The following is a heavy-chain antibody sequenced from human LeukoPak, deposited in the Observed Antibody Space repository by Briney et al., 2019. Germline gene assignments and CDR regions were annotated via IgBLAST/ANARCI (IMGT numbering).Heavy chain of an antibody. V-gene: IGHV4-59*01. CDR3: ARSFFYDSPGFFYYMDV. D-gene: IGHD3-22*01. Sequence: SETLSLTCTVSGGSISTYYWIWIRQPPGKGLDWIGYIYYSGSTSYNPSLKSRATMSVDTSKNQFSLKLTSVTAADTGVYYCARSFFYDSPGFFYYMDVWGKGTTVTVSS. J-gene: IGHJ6*03. CDR2: IYYSGST. CDR1: GGSISTYY.